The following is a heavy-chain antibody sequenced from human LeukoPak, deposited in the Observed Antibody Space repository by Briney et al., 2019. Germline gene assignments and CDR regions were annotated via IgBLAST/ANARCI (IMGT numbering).Heavy chain of an antibody. J-gene: IGHJ4*02. CDR3: ARKGLGGELGGFDY. V-gene: IGHV3-20*01. D-gene: IGHD1-26*01. CDR1: GGSISSYY. Sequence: PSETLSLTCTVSGGSISSYYWSWVRQAPGKGLEWVSGINRNGGITGYAESVKGRFTISRDNAKNSLYLQMNSLRAEDTASYHCARKGLGGELGGFDYWGQGTLVTVSS. CDR2: INRNGGIT.